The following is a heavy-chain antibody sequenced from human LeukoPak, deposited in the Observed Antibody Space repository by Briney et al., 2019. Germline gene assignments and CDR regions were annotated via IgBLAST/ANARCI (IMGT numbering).Heavy chain of an antibody. CDR3: ARELQEKGGYYYHSNDY. V-gene: IGHV3-48*03. CDR1: GFTFSSYE. CDR2: ISSSGSTI. J-gene: IGHJ4*02. Sequence: GGSLRLSCAASGFTFSSYEMNWVRQAPGKGLEWVSYISSSGSTIYYADSVKGRFTISRDNAKNSLYLQMNSLRAEDTAVYYCARELQEKGGYYYHSNDYWGQGTLVTVSS. D-gene: IGHD3-22*01.